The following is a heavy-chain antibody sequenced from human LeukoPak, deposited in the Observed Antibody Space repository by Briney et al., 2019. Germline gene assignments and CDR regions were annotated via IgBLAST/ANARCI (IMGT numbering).Heavy chain of an antibody. D-gene: IGHD6-6*01. V-gene: IGHV3-74*01. CDR3: AKVWGSSSVPFDY. Sequence: GGSLRLSCAASGFTVSAYWMHWVRQAPGKGLVWVSRISSDGSSASYADSVKGRFTISRDNAKDTLYLQMNSLRAEDTAVYYCAKVWGSSSVPFDYWGQGTLVTVSS. J-gene: IGHJ4*02. CDR2: ISSDGSSA. CDR1: GFTVSAYW.